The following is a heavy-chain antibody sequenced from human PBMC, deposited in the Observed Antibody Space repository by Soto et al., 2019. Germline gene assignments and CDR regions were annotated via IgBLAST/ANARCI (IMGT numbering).Heavy chain of an antibody. CDR1: GFTFSSYA. Sequence: QVQLVESGGGVVQPGRSLRLSCAASGFTFSSYAMHWVRQAPGKGLEWVAVISYDGSNKYYADSVKGRFTISRDNSKNTLYLQMKSLRAEDTAVYYCAARLRGELLGFAIDYWGQGTLVTVSS. CDR2: ISYDGSNK. CDR3: AARLRGELLGFAIDY. D-gene: IGHD1-26*01. J-gene: IGHJ4*02. V-gene: IGHV3-30-3*01.